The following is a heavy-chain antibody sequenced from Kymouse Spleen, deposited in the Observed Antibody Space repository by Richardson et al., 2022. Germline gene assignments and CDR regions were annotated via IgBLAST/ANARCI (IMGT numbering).Heavy chain of an antibody. D-gene: IGHD3-10*01. J-gene: IGHJ4*02. CDR1: GFTFSNAW. CDR2: IKSKTDGGTT. Sequence: EVQLVESGGGLVKPGGSLRLSCAASGFTFSNAWMSWVRQAPGKGLEWVGRIKSKTDGGTTDYAAPVKGRFTISRDDSKNTLYLQMNSLKTEDTAVYYCTTGITMVRGVIPSFDYWGQGTLVTVSS. CDR3: TTGITMVRGVIPSFDY. V-gene: IGHV3-15*01.